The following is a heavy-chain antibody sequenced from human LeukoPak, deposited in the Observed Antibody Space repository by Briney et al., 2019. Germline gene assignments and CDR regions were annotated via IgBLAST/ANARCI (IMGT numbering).Heavy chain of an antibody. CDR2: VYTDGRT. D-gene: IGHD1-1*01. J-gene: IGHJ4*02. Sequence: PGGSLRLSCAASGFTVNRDYMSWVRQSPGKGLEWVSVVYTDGRTFYADSVKGRFTISRDDSKNTVFLQMNSLRAEDTAIYFCTRGSPTVSAGYNWGRGTVVTVFS. CDR3: TRGSPTVSAGYN. CDR1: GFTVNRDY. V-gene: IGHV3-53*01.